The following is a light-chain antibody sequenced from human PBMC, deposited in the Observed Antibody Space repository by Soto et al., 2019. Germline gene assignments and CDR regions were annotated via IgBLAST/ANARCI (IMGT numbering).Light chain of an antibody. CDR3: AALDDSLNGRV. CDR2: SNN. CDR1: TSNIGSNI. V-gene: IGLV1-44*01. Sequence: QSVLTQPPSASGTPGQRVTISCSGSTSNIGSNIVNWYQQLPGTAPKLLIYSNNQRPSGVPDRFSGSKSGTSASLAISGLQSEDETDYYCAALDDSLNGRVFGGGTKLTVL. J-gene: IGLJ2*01.